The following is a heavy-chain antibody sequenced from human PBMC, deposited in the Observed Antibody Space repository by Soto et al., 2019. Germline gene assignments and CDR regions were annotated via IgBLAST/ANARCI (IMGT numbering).Heavy chain of an antibody. CDR1: GGTFSSYT. V-gene: IGHV1-69*02. D-gene: IGHD1-26*01. Sequence: QVQLVQSGAEVKKPGSSVKVSCKASGGTFSSYTISWVRQAPGQGLEWMGRIIPILGIANYAQKIEGRVTITADKSTSTAYMELSRLRSEDTAVYYCRYYVPAFDIWGQGTMVTVSS. J-gene: IGHJ3*02. CDR2: IIPILGIA. CDR3: RYYVPAFDI.